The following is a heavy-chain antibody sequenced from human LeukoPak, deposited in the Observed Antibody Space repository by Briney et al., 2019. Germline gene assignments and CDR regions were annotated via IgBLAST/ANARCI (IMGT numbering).Heavy chain of an antibody. CDR1: GFSFRRYA. D-gene: IGHD5-24*01. Sequence: GGSLRLSCAASGFSFRRYAMNWVRQAPGPGLEWVAVISGPGPSTVYADSVKGRFTISRDNSKNTLFLQLDSLRVEDTAIYYCAKEEMPHAFDLWGQGTMVTVSS. CDR3: AKEEMPHAFDL. V-gene: IGHV3-23*01. J-gene: IGHJ3*01. CDR2: ISGPGPST.